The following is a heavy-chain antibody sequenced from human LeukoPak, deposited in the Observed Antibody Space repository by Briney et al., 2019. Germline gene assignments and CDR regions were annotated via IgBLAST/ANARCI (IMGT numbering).Heavy chain of an antibody. J-gene: IGHJ4*02. Sequence: GGSLRLSCAVSGFTATNARTTWVRQAPGKGLDWVGRIKSKTDGGTADYAAPVKGRFTISRDDSKNTLYLQMNSLKTEDTAVYYCATDSPPTKWGQGTLVTVST. CDR2: IKSKTDGGTA. V-gene: IGHV3-15*01. CDR3: ATDSPPTK. CDR1: GFTATNAR. D-gene: IGHD2-8*01.